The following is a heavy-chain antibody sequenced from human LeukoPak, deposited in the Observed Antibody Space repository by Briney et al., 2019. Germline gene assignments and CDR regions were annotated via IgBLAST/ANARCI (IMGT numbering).Heavy chain of an antibody. D-gene: IGHD6-13*01. J-gene: IGHJ4*02. CDR1: GFTFSTYA. Sequence: PGGSLRLSCSASGFTFSTYAMHWVRQAPGKGLEYVSAISSNGGSTYYADSVKGRFTTSRDNSKNTLYIQMSSLRAEDTAVYYCVKGEGSSWGRVFDHWGQGTLVIVSS. CDR2: ISSNGGST. CDR3: VKGEGSSWGRVFDH. V-gene: IGHV3-64D*06.